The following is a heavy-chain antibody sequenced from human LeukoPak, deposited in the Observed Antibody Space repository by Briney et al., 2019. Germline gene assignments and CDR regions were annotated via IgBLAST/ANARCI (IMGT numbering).Heavy chain of an antibody. J-gene: IGHJ6*02. D-gene: IGHD2-8*01. CDR1: GYTLTELS. V-gene: IGHV1-24*01. Sequence: ASVKVSCKVSGYTLTELSMHWVRQAPGKGLEWMGGFDPEDGETIYAQKFQGRVTMTEDTSTDAAYMELSSLRSEDTAVYYCATAFPMEYCTNGVCYDLNYYGMDVWGQGTTVTVSS. CDR3: ATAFPMEYCTNGVCYDLNYYGMDV. CDR2: FDPEDGET.